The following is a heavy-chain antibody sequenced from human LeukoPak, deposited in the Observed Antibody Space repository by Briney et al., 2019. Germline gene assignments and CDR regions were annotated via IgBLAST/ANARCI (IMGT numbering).Heavy chain of an antibody. CDR2: ISISGGTT. V-gene: IGHV3-23*01. D-gene: IGHD2-2*01. CDR1: GFTFSNSA. Sequence: SGGSLRLSCEVSGFTFSNSAMSWVRQAPGKGLEWASGISISGGTTYYAASVKGRFTISRDNSKNTVYLQLNSLRAEDTAVYYCAKEEVPNDYWGQGTLVTVSS. CDR3: AKEEVPNDY. J-gene: IGHJ4*02.